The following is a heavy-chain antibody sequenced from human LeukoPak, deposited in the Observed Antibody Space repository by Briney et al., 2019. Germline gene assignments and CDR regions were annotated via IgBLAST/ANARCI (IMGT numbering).Heavy chain of an antibody. CDR3: AKKVVVGATSPYSDFQD. CDR2: ISSSSSYI. CDR1: GFTFSSYS. V-gene: IGHV3-21*04. D-gene: IGHD1-26*01. Sequence: GGSLRLSCAASGFTFSSYSMNWVRQAPGKGLEWVSSISSSSSYIYYADSVKGRFTISRDNSKKTLYLQMNSLRAEDTALYYCAKKVVVGATSPYSDFQDWGQGTLVTVSS. J-gene: IGHJ1*01.